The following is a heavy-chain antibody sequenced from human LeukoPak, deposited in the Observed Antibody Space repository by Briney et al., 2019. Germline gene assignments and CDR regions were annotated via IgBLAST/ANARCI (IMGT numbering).Heavy chain of an antibody. Sequence: ASVKVSCKASGYTFTSYGISWVRQAPGQGLEWMGWISAYNGNTNYAQKLQGRVTMTTDTSTSTAYMELRSLRSDDTAVYYCARDRYYYDSSGYRPRFDYWGQGTLVTVSS. D-gene: IGHD3-22*01. V-gene: IGHV1-18*01. CDR2: ISAYNGNT. CDR1: GYTFTSYG. CDR3: ARDRYYYDSSGYRPRFDY. J-gene: IGHJ4*02.